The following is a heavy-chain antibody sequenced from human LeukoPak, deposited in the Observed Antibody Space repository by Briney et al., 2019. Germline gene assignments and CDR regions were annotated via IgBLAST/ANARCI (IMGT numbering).Heavy chain of an antibody. Sequence: ASVKVSCKVSGYTRTELSMHWVRQAPGKGLEWMGGFDPEDGETIYAQKFQGRVTMTEDTSTDTAYMELSSLRSEDTAVYYCATVSIVSGSYAFDYWGQGTLVTVSS. D-gene: IGHD3-16*01. J-gene: IGHJ4*02. V-gene: IGHV1-24*01. CDR2: FDPEDGET. CDR1: GYTRTELS. CDR3: ATVSIVSGSYAFDY.